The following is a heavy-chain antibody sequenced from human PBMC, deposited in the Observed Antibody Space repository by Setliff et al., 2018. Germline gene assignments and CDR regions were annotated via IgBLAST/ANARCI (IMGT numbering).Heavy chain of an antibody. CDR1: GYTFTRYA. V-gene: IGHV7-4-1*02. J-gene: IGHJ6*03. Sequence: ASVKVSCKASGYTFTRYAMNWVRQAPGQGLEWMGWINTNTGNPTYAQGFTGRFVFSLDTSVSTAYLQISSLKAEDTAVYYCARDSSGWSGFSRLVGVYYYYMDVWGKGTTV. CDR2: INTNTGNP. CDR3: ARDSSGWSGFSRLVGVYYYYMDV. D-gene: IGHD6-19*01.